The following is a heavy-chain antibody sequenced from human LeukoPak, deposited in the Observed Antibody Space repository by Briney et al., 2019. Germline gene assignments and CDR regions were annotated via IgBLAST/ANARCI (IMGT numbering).Heavy chain of an antibody. CDR3: ARDRHYYGSFDY. D-gene: IGHD3-10*01. CDR2: IYTSGST. Sequence: SETLSLTCTVSGGSISSGSYYWSWIRRPAGKGLEWIGRIYTSGSTNYNPSLKSRVTISVDTSKNQFSLKLSSVTAADTAVYYRARDRHYYGSFDYWGHGTLVTVSS. CDR1: GGSISSGSYY. J-gene: IGHJ4*01. V-gene: IGHV4-61*02.